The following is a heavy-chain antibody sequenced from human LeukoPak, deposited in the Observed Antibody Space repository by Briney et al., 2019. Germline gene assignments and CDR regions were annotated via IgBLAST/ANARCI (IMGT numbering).Heavy chain of an antibody. Sequence: ASVKVSCKASGYTFTGYYMHWVRQAPGQGLEWMGWINPNSGGTNYAQKFQGRVTMTRDTSISTAYMELSRLRSDDTAVYYCARLIVVPAAMQDYWGQGTLVTVSS. D-gene: IGHD2-2*01. CDR1: GYTFTGYY. CDR2: INPNSGGT. J-gene: IGHJ4*02. V-gene: IGHV1-2*02. CDR3: ARLIVVPAAMQDY.